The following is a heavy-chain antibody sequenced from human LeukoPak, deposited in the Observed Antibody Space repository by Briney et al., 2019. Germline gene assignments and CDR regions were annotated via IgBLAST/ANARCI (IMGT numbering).Heavy chain of an antibody. V-gene: IGHV3-23*01. CDR1: GFTFSSYA. CDR2: ISGSGGNT. CDR3: AKDILERYYHYYMDV. D-gene: IGHD1-1*01. Sequence: GGSLRLSCAASGFTFSSYAMSWLRQAPGKGLEWVSAISGSGGNTHYADSVKGRFTISRDNAKNSLYLQMNSLRADDTALYYCAKDILERYYHYYMDVWGKGTTVTISS. J-gene: IGHJ6*03.